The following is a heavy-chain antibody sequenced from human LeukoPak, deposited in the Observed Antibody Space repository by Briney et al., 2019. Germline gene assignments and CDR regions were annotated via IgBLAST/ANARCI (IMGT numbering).Heavy chain of an antibody. V-gene: IGHV3-7*01. CDR3: AKEGY. J-gene: IGHJ4*02. CDR2: IKQDGSEK. Sequence: GGSLRLSCAASGFSFSVNWMSWVRQAPGKGPEWVASIKQDGSEKYYVDSVSGRFTISRDNAKNSLYLQMNGLRAEDTAVYYCAKEGYWGQGTLVTVSS. CDR1: GFSFSVNW.